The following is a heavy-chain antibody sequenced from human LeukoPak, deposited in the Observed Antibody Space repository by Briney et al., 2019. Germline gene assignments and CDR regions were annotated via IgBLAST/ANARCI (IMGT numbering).Heavy chain of an antibody. D-gene: IGHD5-18*01. J-gene: IGHJ5*02. CDR3: AREGDVDTATWHWFDP. Sequence: ASVKVSCKASGYTFTSYYMHWVRQAPGQGLEWLGIINPSGGSTSYAQKFQGRVTMTRDTSTSTVYMELSSLRSEDTAVYYCAREGDVDTATWHWFDPWGQGTLLTVSS. V-gene: IGHV1-46*01. CDR2: INPSGGST. CDR1: GYTFTSYY.